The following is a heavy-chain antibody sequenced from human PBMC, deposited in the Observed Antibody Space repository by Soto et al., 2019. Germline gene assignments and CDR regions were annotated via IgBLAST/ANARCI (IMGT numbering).Heavy chain of an antibody. CDR3: AREGAYSSRWFDP. V-gene: IGHV1-2*02. CDR2: INPNSGGT. J-gene: IGHJ5*02. Sequence: ASVKVSCKASGYTFTGYYMHWVRQAPGQGLEWMGWINPNSGGTNYAQKFQGRVTMTRDTSISTAYMELSGLRSDDTAVYYCAREGAYSSRWFDPWGQGTLVTVSS. CDR1: GYTFTGYY. D-gene: IGHD6-13*01.